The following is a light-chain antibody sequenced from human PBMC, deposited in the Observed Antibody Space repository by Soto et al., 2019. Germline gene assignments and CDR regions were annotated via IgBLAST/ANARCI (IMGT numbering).Light chain of an antibody. V-gene: IGLV2-14*03. CDR3: SSYTSTSSYV. CDR2: EVS. CDR1: SSDVGGYNS. J-gene: IGLJ1*01. Sequence: QSALTQPASVSGSPGQSITVSCTGTSSDVGGYNSVSWYQQHPGKPPKLIIYEVSNRPSGVSDRFSGSKSGNTASLTISGLQAEEEADYYCSSYTSTSSYVFVTGTKVTVL.